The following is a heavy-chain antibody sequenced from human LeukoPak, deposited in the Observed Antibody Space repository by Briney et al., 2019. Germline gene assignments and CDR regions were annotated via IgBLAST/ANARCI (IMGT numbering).Heavy chain of an antibody. J-gene: IGHJ4*02. V-gene: IGHV3-23*01. Sequence: PGGSLRLSCAASGFTFSSYAMSWVRQAPGKGLEWGSGSGSSGSTHYADSVKGRFTISRDNSKNTLYLQMNSLRAEDTAVYYCAKDFWSGYYTFDYWGQGTLVTVSS. CDR1: GFTFSSYA. CDR3: AKDFWSGYYTFDY. CDR2: SGSSGST. D-gene: IGHD3-3*01.